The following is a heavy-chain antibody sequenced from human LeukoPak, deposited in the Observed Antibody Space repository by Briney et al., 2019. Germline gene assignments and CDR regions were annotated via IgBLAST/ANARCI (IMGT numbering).Heavy chain of an antibody. D-gene: IGHD3-10*02. CDR3: ARDSYMFGSDY. CDR2: INSDGSST. Sequence: PGGSLRLSCVASGFTFSSYWMHWVRQAPGKGLVWVSRINSDGSSTTYADSVKGRFTISRDNAKNSVFLQMNTLRAEDTAVYYCARDSYMFGSDYWGQGTLVTVSS. J-gene: IGHJ4*02. V-gene: IGHV3-74*01. CDR1: GFTFSSYW.